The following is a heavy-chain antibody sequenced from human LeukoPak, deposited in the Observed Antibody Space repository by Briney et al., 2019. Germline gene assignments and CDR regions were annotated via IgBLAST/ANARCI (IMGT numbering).Heavy chain of an antibody. D-gene: IGHD3-10*01. CDR3: ARERSMVLWFGEPDY. Sequence: ASVKVSCKASGYTFTGYYMHWVRQAPGQGLEWMGWINPNSGRTNYAQKSQGRVTMTRDTSISTAYMELSRLRSDDTAVYYCARERSMVLWFGEPDYWGQGTLVTVSS. J-gene: IGHJ4*02. CDR1: GYTFTGYY. V-gene: IGHV1-2*02. CDR2: INPNSGRT.